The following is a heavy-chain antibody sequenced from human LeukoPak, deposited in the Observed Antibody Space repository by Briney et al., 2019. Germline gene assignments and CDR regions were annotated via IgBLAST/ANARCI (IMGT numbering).Heavy chain of an antibody. D-gene: IGHD1-26*01. J-gene: IGHJ5*02. CDR1: GGSISSYY. V-gene: IGHV4-59*08. Sequence: SETLSLTCIVSGGSISSYYWSWIRQPPGKGLEWVGYIYYSGSTNYNPSLKSRVTISVDTSKNQFPVKLSSVTAADTAVYYCARHWGVRLGATRNNWYHPWGQGTLVTVSS. CDR2: IYYSGST. CDR3: ARHWGVRLGATRNNWYHP.